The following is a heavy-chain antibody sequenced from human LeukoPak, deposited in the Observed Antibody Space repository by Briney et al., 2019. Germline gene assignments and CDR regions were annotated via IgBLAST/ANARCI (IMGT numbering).Heavy chain of an antibody. CDR3: ARVAAGFVPFDY. D-gene: IGHD6-19*01. J-gene: IGHJ4*02. Sequence: PSETLSLTCTVSGGSISSSSYYWGWIRQPPGKGLERIGSIYYSGSTYYNPSLKSRVTISVDTSKNQFSLKLSSVTAADTAVYYCARVAAGFVPFDYWGQGTLVTVSS. V-gene: IGHV4-39*01. CDR1: GGSISSSSYY. CDR2: IYYSGST.